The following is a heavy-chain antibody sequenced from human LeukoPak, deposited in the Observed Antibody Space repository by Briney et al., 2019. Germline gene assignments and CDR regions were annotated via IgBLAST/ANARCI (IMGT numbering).Heavy chain of an antibody. CDR2: ISYDGSNK. D-gene: IGHD6-19*01. J-gene: IGHJ1*01. CDR3: ARGSQSRIAVAGLQYFQH. Sequence: GRSLRLSCAASGFTFSSYAMHWVRQAPGKGLEWVAIISYDGSNKYYADSVKGRFTISRDNSKNTLYLQMNSLRAEDTAVYYCARGSQSRIAVAGLQYFQHWGQGTLVTVSS. CDR1: GFTFSSYA. V-gene: IGHV3-30-3*01.